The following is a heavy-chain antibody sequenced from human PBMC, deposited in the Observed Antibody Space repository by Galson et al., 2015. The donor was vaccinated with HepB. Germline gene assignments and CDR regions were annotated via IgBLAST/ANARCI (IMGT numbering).Heavy chain of an antibody. D-gene: IGHD2-15*01. CDR2: INPNDGAT. CDR1: GYTSTNYH. CDR3: ARELVATYYFDY. Sequence: SVKVCCKASGYTSTNYHIHWVRQAPGQGLERMGIINPNDGATSYPQKFQGRVTMTRDTSTSTVYMDLSSLRSEDTAVYYCARELVATYYFDYWGQATLVTVSS. J-gene: IGHJ4*02. V-gene: IGHV1-46*01.